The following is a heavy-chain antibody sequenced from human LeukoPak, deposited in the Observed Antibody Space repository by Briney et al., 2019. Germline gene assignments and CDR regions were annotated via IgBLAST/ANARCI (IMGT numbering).Heavy chain of an antibody. J-gene: IGHJ6*03. D-gene: IGHD3-10*01. CDR2: ISYDGSNK. CDR1: GFTFSSYS. Sequence: GSLRLSCAASGFTFSSYSMNWVRQAPGKGLEWVAVISYDGSNKYYADSVKGRFTISRDNSKNTLYLQMNSLRAEDTAVYYCARGPITMVRGVIITSHYYYMDVWGKGTTVTVSS. CDR3: ARGPITMVRGVIITSHYYYMDV. V-gene: IGHV3-30*03.